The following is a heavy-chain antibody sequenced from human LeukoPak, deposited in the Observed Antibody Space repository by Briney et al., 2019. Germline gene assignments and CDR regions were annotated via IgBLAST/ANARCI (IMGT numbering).Heavy chain of an antibody. CDR1: GFSLSTSGMC. CDR2: IDWDDDK. CDR3: ARRYCSSTSCYDGEDY. J-gene: IGHJ4*02. V-gene: IGHV2-70*11. Sequence: SGPALVKPTQTLTLTCTFSGFSLSTSGMCVSWIRQPPGKALEWLARIDWDDDKYYSTSLKTRLTISKDTSKNQVVLTMTNMDPVDTATYYCARRYCSSTSCYDGEDYWGQGTLVTVSS. D-gene: IGHD2-2*01.